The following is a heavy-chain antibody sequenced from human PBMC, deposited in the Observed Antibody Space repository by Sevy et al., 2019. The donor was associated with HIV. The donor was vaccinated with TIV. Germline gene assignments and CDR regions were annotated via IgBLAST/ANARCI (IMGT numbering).Heavy chain of an antibody. CDR1: GFSISGYG. V-gene: IGHV3-33*01. CDR3: ASLPNNYYDRGGYSGDDAFDI. CDR2: IWYDGTNK. J-gene: IGHJ3*02. Sequence: GGSLRLSCTASGFSISGYGMHWVRQVPGKGLEWVAIIWYDGTNKDYTDSVKGRFTITRDNSKNTLYLQMNSLRAEDTAVYYCASLPNNYYDRGGYSGDDAFDIWRQGTMVTVSS. D-gene: IGHD3-22*01.